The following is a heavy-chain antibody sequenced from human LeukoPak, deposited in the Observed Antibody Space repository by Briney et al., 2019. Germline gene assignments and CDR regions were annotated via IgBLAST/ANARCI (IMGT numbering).Heavy chain of an antibody. CDR3: VRDSGWELPQYYFDH. CDR2: ISASNGNT. D-gene: IGHD4-23*01. Sequence: GASVKVSCKASGYTFTSYSIRWVRQAPGQGLEGMGWISASNGNTNYAQKFQDRVTMTIESSTRTVNMELRSLISDDTAFYYCVRDSGWELPQYYFDHWGQGTLVTVSS. CDR1: GYTFTSYS. J-gene: IGHJ4*02. V-gene: IGHV1-18*01.